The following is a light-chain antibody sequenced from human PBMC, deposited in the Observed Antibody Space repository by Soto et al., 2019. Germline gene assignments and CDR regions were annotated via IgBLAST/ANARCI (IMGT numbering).Light chain of an antibody. J-gene: IGKJ1*01. CDR3: QQYNDWTRT. V-gene: IGKV3-15*01. Sequence: EIVLAQSPATRSLSPGERATLSCRASQSVSSYLAWYQQKPGQAPRLLIYGASTRATGIPARFSVSGSGTEFTLTISSLKYEDCAVYYGQQYNDWTRTFGQGTKVDIK. CDR2: GAS. CDR1: QSVSSY.